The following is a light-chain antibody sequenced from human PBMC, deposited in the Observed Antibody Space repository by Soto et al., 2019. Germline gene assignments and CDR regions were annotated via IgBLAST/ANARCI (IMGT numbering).Light chain of an antibody. J-gene: IGKJ1*01. CDR1: QSVSSSY. CDR2: GAS. V-gene: IGKV3-20*01. CDR3: QQYGSSLHFWT. Sequence: EIVLTQSPGTRSLSPGERATLSCRVSQSVSSSYLAWYQQKPGQAPRLLIYGASSRATGIPDRFSGSGSGTDFTLTISRLEPEDFAVYYCQQYGSSLHFWTFGQGTKVEIK.